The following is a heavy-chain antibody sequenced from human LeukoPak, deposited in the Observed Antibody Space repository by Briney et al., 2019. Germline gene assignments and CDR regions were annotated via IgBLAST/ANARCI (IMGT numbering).Heavy chain of an antibody. Sequence: GGSLRLSCAASGFPFSSNWMHWVRQAPGKGLEWVSSISSSSSYIYYADSVKGRFTISRDNAKNSLYLQMNSLRAEDTAVYDCARDTESWFDPWGQGTLVTVSS. V-gene: IGHV3-21*01. D-gene: IGHD4-11*01. CDR3: ARDTESWFDP. CDR1: GFPFSSNW. J-gene: IGHJ5*02. CDR2: ISSSSSYI.